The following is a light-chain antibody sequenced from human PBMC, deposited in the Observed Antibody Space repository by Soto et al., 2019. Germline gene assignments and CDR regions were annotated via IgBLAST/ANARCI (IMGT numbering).Light chain of an antibody. J-gene: IGKJ1*01. CDR2: DAS. CDR3: QQRSNWPPT. CDR1: QSVSSY. Sequence: EIVLTQSPATLSLSPGERATLSCRASQSVSSYLAWYQQKPGQAPRLLIYDASTRATGIPARFSGSGSGTDSTLTITSLEPEDVAVYYCQQRSNWPPTFGQGTKVEIK. V-gene: IGKV3-11*01.